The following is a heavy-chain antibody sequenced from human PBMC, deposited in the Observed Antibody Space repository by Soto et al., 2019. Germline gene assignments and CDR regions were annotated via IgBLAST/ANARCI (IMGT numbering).Heavy chain of an antibody. J-gene: IGHJ2*01. D-gene: IGHD2-2*01. Sequence: QVQLVQSGAEVKMPGASVKVSCKASGYSFTNYGISWVRQAPGQGLEWMGWISADNGKTKYGKRLQGRGTLTTDTSTSTAYMELRSLRSDDTAVYYCARDFCRGSSCTRWFYEFWGRGTLVTVSS. CDR2: ISADNGKT. CDR1: GYSFTNYG. CDR3: ARDFCRGSSCTRWFYEF. V-gene: IGHV1-18*01.